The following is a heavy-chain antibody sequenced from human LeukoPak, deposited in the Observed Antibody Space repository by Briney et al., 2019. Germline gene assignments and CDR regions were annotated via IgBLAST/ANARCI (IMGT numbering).Heavy chain of an antibody. J-gene: IGHJ4*02. Sequence: SETLSLTCTVSGGSISSSSYYWGWIRQPPGKGLEWIGSIYYSGSTYYNPSLKSRVTISVDTFKNQFSLKLSSVTAADTAVYYCARGKARQQWLALDYWGQGTLVTVSS. V-gene: IGHV4-39*01. CDR3: ARGKARQQWLALDY. CDR1: GGSISSSSYY. CDR2: IYYSGST. D-gene: IGHD6-19*01.